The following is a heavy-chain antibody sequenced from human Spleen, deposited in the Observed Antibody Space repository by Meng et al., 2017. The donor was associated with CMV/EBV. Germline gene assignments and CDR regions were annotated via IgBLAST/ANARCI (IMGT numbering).Heavy chain of an antibody. Sequence: VSCKASADSFRSYTITWVRQDPGQGLEWMGRIIPMLRIANYAQKFQGRITITANTSTSTVYMELSSLRSDDTAVYYCAALPNSWFDPWGQGTLVTVSS. CDR3: AALPNSWFDP. CDR1: ADSFRSYT. CDR2: IIPMLRIA. V-gene: IGHV1-69*02. J-gene: IGHJ5*02.